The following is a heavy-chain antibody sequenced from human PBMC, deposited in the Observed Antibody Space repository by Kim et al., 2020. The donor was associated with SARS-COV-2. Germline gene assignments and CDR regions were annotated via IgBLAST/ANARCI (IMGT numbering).Heavy chain of an antibody. Sequence: GGSLRLSCAASGFTFSSYAMSWVRQAPGKGLEWVSAISGSGGSTYYADSVKGRFTISRDNSKNTLYLQMNSLRAEDTAVYYCAKDLWRITMVRGGQDYYGMDVWGQGTTVTVSS. J-gene: IGHJ6*02. D-gene: IGHD3-10*01. CDR2: ISGSGGST. V-gene: IGHV3-23*01. CDR1: GFTFSSYA. CDR3: AKDLWRITMVRGGQDYYGMDV.